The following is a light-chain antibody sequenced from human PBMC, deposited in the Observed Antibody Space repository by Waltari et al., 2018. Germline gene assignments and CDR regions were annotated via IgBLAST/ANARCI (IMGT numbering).Light chain of an antibody. Sequence: DIVMTQSPDSLAVSPGERATINCKSSQSILYRSSNRNALAWYQQKPGQPPKLLFFWAATRESGAPDRFSVSGSGTDFTLTISSLQAEDVAVYYCQQYYNAPLTFGGGTKVEIK. CDR1: QSILYRSSNRNA. CDR2: WAA. V-gene: IGKV4-1*01. J-gene: IGKJ4*01. CDR3: QQYYNAPLT.